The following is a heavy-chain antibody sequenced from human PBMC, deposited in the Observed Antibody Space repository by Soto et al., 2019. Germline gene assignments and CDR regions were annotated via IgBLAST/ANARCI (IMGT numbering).Heavy chain of an antibody. CDR1: GFTFSSYA. J-gene: IGHJ4*02. CDR2: ISYDGSNK. Sequence: VQLVESGGGVVQPGRSLRLSCAASGFTFSSYAMHWVRQAPGKGLEWVAVISYDGSNKYYADSVKGRFTISRDNSKNTLYLQMNSLRAEDTAVYYCARDYRVRQWLASHYWGQGTLVTVSS. V-gene: IGHV3-30-3*01. CDR3: ARDYRVRQWLASHY. D-gene: IGHD6-19*01.